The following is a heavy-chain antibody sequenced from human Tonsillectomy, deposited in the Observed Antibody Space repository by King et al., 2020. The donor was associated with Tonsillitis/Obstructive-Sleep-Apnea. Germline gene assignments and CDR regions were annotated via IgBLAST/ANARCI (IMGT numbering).Heavy chain of an antibody. CDR2: IYYTGST. J-gene: IGHJ3*01. V-gene: IGHV4-59*08. CDR3: ARQEDVQLDAFDV. CDR1: GGSISTYY. D-gene: IGHD1-1*01. Sequence: QLQESGPGLVKPSETLSLTCTVSGGSISTYYWSWIRQPPGKELEWIGYIYYTGSTNYNPSLKSRVTISVDMSKIQFSLRLTSVTAADTAVYYCARQEDVQLDAFDVWGQGTMVTVSS.